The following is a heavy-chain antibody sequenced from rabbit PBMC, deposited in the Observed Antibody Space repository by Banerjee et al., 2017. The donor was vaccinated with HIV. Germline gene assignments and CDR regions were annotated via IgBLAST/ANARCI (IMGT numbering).Heavy chain of an antibody. V-gene: IGHV1S47*01. Sequence: QEQLVEAGGGLVTLGGSLKLSCNASGIDFSSYGISWVRRAPGKGLEWIAYIYPDFGTTDYASWVNGRFTISLDNAQNTVFLQMTSLTAADTATYFCARAAGYGGYGFATGFNLWGPGTLVTVS. J-gene: IGHJ4*01. CDR2: IYPDFGTT. D-gene: IGHD6-1*01. CDR1: GIDFSSYG. CDR3: ARAAGYGGYGFATGFNL.